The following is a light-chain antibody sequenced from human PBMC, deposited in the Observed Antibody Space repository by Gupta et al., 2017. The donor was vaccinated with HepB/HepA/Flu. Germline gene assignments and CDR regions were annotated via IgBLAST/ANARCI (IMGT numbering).Light chain of an antibody. CDR1: QSLLFGSNNKNY. CDR3: HQYYNTPYT. Sequence: DIVMTQSPDSLAVSLGERATINCRSSQSLLFGSNNKNYLAWYQHKPGLPPRLLIYWASTRESGVPDRFSGSGSGTDFTLTISSLQAEDVAVYFCHQYYNTPYTFGQGTKLEIE. CDR2: WAS. J-gene: IGKJ2*01. V-gene: IGKV4-1*01.